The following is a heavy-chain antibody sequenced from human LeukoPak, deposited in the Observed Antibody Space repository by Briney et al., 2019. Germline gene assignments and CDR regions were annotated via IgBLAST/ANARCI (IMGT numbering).Heavy chain of an antibody. CDR3: ARLGDYGGNSDAGLKMDFDY. Sequence: GESLKISCKGSGYSFTSYWIGWVRQMPGKGLEWMGIIYPGDSDTRYSPSFQGQVTISADKSISTAYLQWSSLKASDTAMYYCARLGDYGGNSDAGLKMDFDYWGQGTLVTVSS. CDR2: IYPGDSDT. CDR1: GYSFTSYW. V-gene: IGHV5-51*01. D-gene: IGHD4-23*01. J-gene: IGHJ4*02.